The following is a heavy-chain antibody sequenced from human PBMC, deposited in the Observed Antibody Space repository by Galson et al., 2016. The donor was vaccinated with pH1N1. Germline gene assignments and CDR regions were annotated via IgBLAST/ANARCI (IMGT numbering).Heavy chain of an antibody. CDR2: IIPILGLT. V-gene: IGHV1-69*02. D-gene: IGHD1-1*01. J-gene: IGHJ4*02. CDR3: DNWNDGGDDY. Sequence: SVKVSCKVSGVTFSTFTITWVRQAPGQGLEWMGRIIPILGLTNYAQNFQGRVTITAYQSTTTAYMELSRLRSEDTAVYYCDNWNDGGDDYCGQGTLVTVSS. CDR1: GVTFSTFT.